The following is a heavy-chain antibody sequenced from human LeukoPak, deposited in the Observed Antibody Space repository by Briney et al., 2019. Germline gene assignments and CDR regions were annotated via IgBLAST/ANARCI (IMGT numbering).Heavy chain of an antibody. V-gene: IGHV3-23*01. CDR3: AKYTPGYSYGAGVY. J-gene: IGHJ4*02. D-gene: IGHD5-18*01. CDR2: ISGVGAST. CDR1: GFTFSSYA. Sequence: GGSLRLSCAASGFTFSSYAMSWVRQAPGRGLEWVSAISGVGASTSYADSVKGRFSISRDNSKNTLYLQMNSLRAEDTAVYYCAKYTPGYSYGAGVYWGQGTLVTVSS.